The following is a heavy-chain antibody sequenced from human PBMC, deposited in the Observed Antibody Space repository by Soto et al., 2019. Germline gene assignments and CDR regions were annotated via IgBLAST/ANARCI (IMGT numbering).Heavy chain of an antibody. Sequence: SETLSLTCAVYGGSFSGYYWSWIRQPPGKGLEWIGEINHSGSTNYNPSLKSRVTISVDTSKNQFSLKLSSVTAADTAVYYCARVSAPYDFWSGYRYPYYYYYMDVWGKGTTVTVSS. CDR1: GGSFSGYY. D-gene: IGHD3-3*01. CDR3: ARVSAPYDFWSGYRYPYYYYYMDV. J-gene: IGHJ6*03. V-gene: IGHV4-34*01. CDR2: INHSGST.